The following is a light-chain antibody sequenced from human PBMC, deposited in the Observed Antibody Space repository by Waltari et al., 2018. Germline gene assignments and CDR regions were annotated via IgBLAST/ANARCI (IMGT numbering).Light chain of an antibody. CDR1: QYISSW. J-gene: IGKJ1*01. CDR3: QQYDSYSPWT. Sequence: DIQMTQSPSTLSASVGDRVTITCRASQYISSWLAWYQQKPGEAPKLLIYDAFSLESGVPSRFSGSRSGTEFTLTISSLQPDDFATYYCQQYDSYSPWTFGQGTKVEIK. V-gene: IGKV1-5*01. CDR2: DAF.